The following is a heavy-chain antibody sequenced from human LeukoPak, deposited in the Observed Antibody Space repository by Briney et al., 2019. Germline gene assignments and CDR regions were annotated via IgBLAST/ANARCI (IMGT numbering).Heavy chain of an antibody. CDR2: INTNTGNP. D-gene: IGHD5-12*01. Sequence: ASVKVSCKASGYTFISYAMNWVRQAPGQGLEWMGWINTNTGNPTYAQGFTGRFVFSLDTSVSTAYLQISSLKADDTAVYYCARLGGATISYYYYMDVWGKGTTVTVSS. CDR3: ARLGGATISYYYYMDV. CDR1: GYTFISYA. V-gene: IGHV7-4-1*02. J-gene: IGHJ6*03.